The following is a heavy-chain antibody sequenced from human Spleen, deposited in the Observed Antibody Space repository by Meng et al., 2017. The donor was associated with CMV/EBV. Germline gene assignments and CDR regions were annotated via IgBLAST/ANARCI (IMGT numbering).Heavy chain of an antibody. CDR3: TRGDYGGMDV. J-gene: IGHJ6*02. Sequence: SVKVSCKASGGTFSSYAISWVRQAPGQGLEWMGGIIPVFGTSNYTQKFQGRVTITTDESSTTAYMYLSRLTSEDTAVYYCTRGDYGGMDVWGQGTTVTVSS. V-gene: IGHV1-69*05. CDR1: GGTFSSYA. CDR2: IIPVFGTS.